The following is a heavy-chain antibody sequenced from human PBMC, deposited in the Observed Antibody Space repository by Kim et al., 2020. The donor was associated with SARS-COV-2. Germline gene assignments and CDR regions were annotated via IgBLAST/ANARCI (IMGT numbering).Heavy chain of an antibody. Sequence: SETLSLTCTVSGGSISSYYWSWIRQPPGKGLEWIGYIYYSGSTNYNPSLKSRGTISVDTSKNQISLKLSPVTAAATAVYFCARYRSSGWYVGYFDYWGQGTLVTVSS. CDR3: ARYRSSGWYVGYFDY. V-gene: IGHV4-59*08. J-gene: IGHJ4*02. D-gene: IGHD6-19*01. CDR2: IYYSGST. CDR1: GGSISSYY.